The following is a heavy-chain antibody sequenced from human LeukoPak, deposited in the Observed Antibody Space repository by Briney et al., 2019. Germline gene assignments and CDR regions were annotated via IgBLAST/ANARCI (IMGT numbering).Heavy chain of an antibody. D-gene: IGHD6-13*01. V-gene: IGHV5-51*01. J-gene: IGHJ4*02. CDR2: IYPGDSDT. Sequence: GESLKISCKGSGSTFSNSWIGWVRQMPGKGLEWMGIIYPGDSDTRYSPPFQGQVTISADKSIGTAYLQWTSLKASDTAMYCCASLEAAAGAPPEFWGQGTLVTVSS. CDR3: ASLEAAAGAPPEF. CDR1: GSTFSNSW.